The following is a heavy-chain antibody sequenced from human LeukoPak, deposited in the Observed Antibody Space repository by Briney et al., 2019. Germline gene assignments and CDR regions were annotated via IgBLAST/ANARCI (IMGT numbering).Heavy chain of an antibody. CDR2: IRSKANSYAT. V-gene: IGHV3-73*01. CDR3: TRHYDGYYGDYYSGDY. D-gene: IGHD4-17*01. Sequence: GGSLRLSCAASGFTFSDSAMHWVRQASGKGLEWVGRIRSKANSYATAYAASVKGRFTISRDDSKNTAYLQMNSLKTEDTAVYYCTRHYDGYYGDYYSGDYWGQGTLVTVSS. J-gene: IGHJ4*02. CDR1: GFTFSDSA.